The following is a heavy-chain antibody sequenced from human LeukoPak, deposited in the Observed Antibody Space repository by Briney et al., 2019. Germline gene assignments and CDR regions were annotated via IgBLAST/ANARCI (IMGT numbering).Heavy chain of an antibody. V-gene: IGHV4-4*02. CDR3: ARDNWNYGSSMDV. CDR2: IYHSGST. J-gene: IGHJ6*02. CDR1: GGSTSSSNW. D-gene: IGHD1-7*01. Sequence: SGTLSLTCAVSGGSTSSSNWWSWVRQPPGKGLEWIGEIYHSGSTNYNPSLKSRVTISVDKSKNQFSLKLSSVTAADTAVYYCARDNWNYGSSMDVWGQGTTVTVSS.